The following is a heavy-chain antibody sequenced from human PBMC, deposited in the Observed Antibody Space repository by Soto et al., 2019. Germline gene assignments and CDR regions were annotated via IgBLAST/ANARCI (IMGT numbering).Heavy chain of an antibody. D-gene: IGHD1-26*01. V-gene: IGHV5-10-1*01. J-gene: IGHJ6*02. CDR3: ARRREWELGRGNTGGMDV. CDR1: GYSFTSYW. Sequence: PGESLKISCKGSGYSFTSYWISWVRQMPGKGLEWMGRIDPSDSYTNYSPSFQGHVTISADKSISTAYLQWSSLKASDTATYYCARRREWELGRGNTGGMDVWGQGTTVTVSS. CDR2: IDPSDSYT.